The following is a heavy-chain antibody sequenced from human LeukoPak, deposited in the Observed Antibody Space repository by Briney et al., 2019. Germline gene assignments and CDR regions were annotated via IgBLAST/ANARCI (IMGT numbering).Heavy chain of an antibody. CDR2: IKNKTNGGTT. J-gene: IGHJ4*02. D-gene: IGHD2-2*01. CDR1: GFTFSSYA. V-gene: IGHV3-15*01. Sequence: GGSLRLSCAASGFTFSSYAMSWVRQAPGKGLEWVGHIKNKTNGGTTDYAAPVKGRFIISRDDSKNTLYLQMNSLRTEDTAVYYCARGFCSSTSCYQGPFDFWGQGTLVTVSS. CDR3: ARGFCSSTSCYQGPFDF.